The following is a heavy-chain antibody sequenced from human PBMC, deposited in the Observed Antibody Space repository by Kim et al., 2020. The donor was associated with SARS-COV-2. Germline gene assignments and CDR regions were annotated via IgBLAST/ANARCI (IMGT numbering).Heavy chain of an antibody. CDR1: GFTFSSYA. Sequence: GSLRLSCAASGFTFSSYAMSWVRQAPGKGLEWVSGISGSGSSTYYADSVKGRFTISRDNSKNTLYVQINSPRPEDTAVYYCAKGGGIATDSRLDYWGQGTLVTVSS. CDR2: ISGSGSST. J-gene: IGHJ4*02. V-gene: IGHV3-23*01. CDR3: AKGGGIATDSRLDY. D-gene: IGHD6-25*01.